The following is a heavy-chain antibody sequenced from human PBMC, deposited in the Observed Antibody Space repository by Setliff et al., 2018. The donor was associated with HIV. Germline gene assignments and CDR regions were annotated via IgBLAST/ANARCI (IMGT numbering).Heavy chain of an antibody. CDR1: GGSISSGSYY. CDR2: IYYSGTN. V-gene: IGHV4-39*01. Sequence: PSETLSLTCTVSGGSISSGSYYWSWIRQPPGKGLEWIGSIYYSGTNYYNPSLKSRVTISIDTSKNQFSLRLSSVTAADTAVYYCARQGEVGAPSDYWGQGTLVTVSS. CDR3: ARQGEVGAPSDY. D-gene: IGHD1-26*01. J-gene: IGHJ4*02.